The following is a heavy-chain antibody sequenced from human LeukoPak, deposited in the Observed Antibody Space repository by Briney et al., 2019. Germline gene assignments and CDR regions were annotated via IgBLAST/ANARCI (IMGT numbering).Heavy chain of an antibody. D-gene: IGHD1-26*01. V-gene: IGHV1-8*01. CDR1: GYTFTSYY. CDR2: MNPNSGNT. Sequence: ASVKVSCKASGYTFTSYYINWVRQATGQGREWMGWMNPNSGNTGYAQKFQGRVTMTRNTSISTAYMELSSLRSEDTAVYYCARGLRIVGATTNDYYFDYWGQGTLVTVSS. CDR3: ARGLRIVGATTNDYYFDY. J-gene: IGHJ4*02.